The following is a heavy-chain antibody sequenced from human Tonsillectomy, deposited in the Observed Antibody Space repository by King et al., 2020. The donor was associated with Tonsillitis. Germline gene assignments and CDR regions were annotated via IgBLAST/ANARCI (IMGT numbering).Heavy chain of an antibody. D-gene: IGHD3-3*01. V-gene: IGHV4-59*08. CDR2: IYYSGST. Sequence: VQLQESGPGLVKPSETLSLTCTVSGGSISSYYWSWIRQPPGKGLEWIGYIYYSGSTNYNPSLKSRVTISVDTSKNQFSLKLSSVTAADTAVYYCARRDYDFWSGPTEVYYYYYMDVWGKGTTVTVSS. CDR3: ARRDYDFWSGPTEVYYYYYMDV. CDR1: GGSISSYY. J-gene: IGHJ6*03.